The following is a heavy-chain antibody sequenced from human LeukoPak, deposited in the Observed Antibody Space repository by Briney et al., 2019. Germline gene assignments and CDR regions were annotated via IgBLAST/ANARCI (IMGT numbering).Heavy chain of an antibody. D-gene: IGHD3-22*01. J-gene: IGHJ3*02. Sequence: SETLSLTCTVSGGSISSYFWSWIRQPPGKGLEWIGYIYYIVGTNYIPSLKSRLTISVDTSKNQFSLKLNSVTAADTAVYYCARHLDYYDSSGHYMPGDAFDIWGQGTMVTVSS. CDR2: IYYIVGT. CDR3: ARHLDYYDSSGHYMPGDAFDI. V-gene: IGHV4-59*08. CDR1: GGSISSYF.